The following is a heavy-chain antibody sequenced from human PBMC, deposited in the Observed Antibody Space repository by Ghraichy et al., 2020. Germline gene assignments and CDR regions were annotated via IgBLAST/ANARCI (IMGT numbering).Heavy chain of an antibody. Sequence: SETLSLTCTVSGGSISSYYWSWIRQPPGKGLEWIGYIYYSGSTNYNPSLKSRVTISVDTSKNQFSLKLSSVTAADTAVYYCARGYFDWLLSRGFYYFDYWGQGTLVTVSS. V-gene: IGHV4-59*01. CDR3: ARGYFDWLLSRGFYYFDY. D-gene: IGHD3-9*01. CDR2: IYYSGST. CDR1: GGSISSYY. J-gene: IGHJ4*02.